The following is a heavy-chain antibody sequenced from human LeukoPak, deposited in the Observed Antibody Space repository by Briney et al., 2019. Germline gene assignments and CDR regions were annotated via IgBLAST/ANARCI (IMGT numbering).Heavy chain of an antibody. V-gene: IGHV1-69*05. CDR2: IIPIFGTA. CDR3: ARALVRTYYYDSSSAFDI. CDR1: GGTFSSYA. Sequence: SVKVSCKASGGTFSSYAISGVRQAPGQGLEWMGRIIPIFGTANYAQKFQGRVTITTDESTSTAYMELSSLRSEDTAVYYCARALVRTYYYDSSSAFDIWSQGTMVTVSS. D-gene: IGHD3-22*01. J-gene: IGHJ3*02.